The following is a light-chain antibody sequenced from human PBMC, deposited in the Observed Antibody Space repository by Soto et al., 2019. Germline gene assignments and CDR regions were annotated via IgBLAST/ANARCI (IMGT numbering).Light chain of an antibody. CDR3: QQYHDWPPWT. J-gene: IGKJ1*01. V-gene: IGKV3-15*01. CDR1: QSVSSN. CDR2: GAS. Sequence: EIVLTQSPATLSLSPGERAILSCRASQSVSSNLAWYQQKPGQAPRLLIYGASTRATGFPARFSGSGSGTEFTLTISSLQSEDFAVYYCQQYHDWPPWTFGQGTKVDIK.